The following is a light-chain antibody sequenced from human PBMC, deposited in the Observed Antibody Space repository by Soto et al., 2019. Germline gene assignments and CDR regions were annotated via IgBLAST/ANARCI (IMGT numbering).Light chain of an antibody. J-gene: IGKJ1*01. CDR1: KSIDRK. CDR2: GAS. V-gene: IGKV3-15*01. Sequence: IVMTQSPATLSVSPGERATLSCRASKSIDRKLAWYQQRPGQAPRLLIYGASTRATGIPARFSGSGSGTEFTPTSSGLQSEDFGVFYCQQYHSWRTFGQGTNVEIK. CDR3: QQYHSWRT.